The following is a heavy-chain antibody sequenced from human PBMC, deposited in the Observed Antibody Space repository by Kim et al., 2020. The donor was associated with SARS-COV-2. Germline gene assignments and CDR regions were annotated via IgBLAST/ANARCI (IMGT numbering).Heavy chain of an antibody. Sequence: SETLSLTCAVSGGSISSSNWWSWVRQPPGKGLEWIGEIYHSGSTNYNPSLKSRVTISVDKSKNQFSLKLSSVTAADTAVYYCARVGRAQNSGYDGTRYYYYGMDVWGQGTTVTVSS. D-gene: IGHD5-12*01. CDR2: IYHSGST. V-gene: IGHV4-4*02. J-gene: IGHJ6*02. CDR3: ARVGRAQNSGYDGTRYYYYGMDV. CDR1: GGSISSSNW.